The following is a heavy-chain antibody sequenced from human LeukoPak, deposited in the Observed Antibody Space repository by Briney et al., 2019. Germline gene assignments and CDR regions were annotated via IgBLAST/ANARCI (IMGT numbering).Heavy chain of an antibody. V-gene: IGHV4-59*01. J-gene: IGHJ4*02. CDR2: IYYSGST. Sequence: SETLSLTCTVSGGFISSYYWSWIRQPPGKGLEWIGYIYYSGSTNYNPSLKSRVTISVDTSKNQFSLKLSSVTAADTAVYYCATSLPTASGWYEEGFDYWGQGTLVTVSS. CDR1: GGFISSYY. D-gene: IGHD6-19*01. CDR3: ATSLPTASGWYEEGFDY.